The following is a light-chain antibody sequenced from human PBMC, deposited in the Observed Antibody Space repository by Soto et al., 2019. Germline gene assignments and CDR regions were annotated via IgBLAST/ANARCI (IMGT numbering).Light chain of an antibody. Sequence: QSALTQPASVSGSPGQSITISCTGTSSDIGHYDYVSWYQQHPGKAPTLIIYHVAQRPSGVPDRFSASKSGTTASLTISGLQAEDEAEYFCCSYAAGQTLVFGGGTKLTVL. CDR2: HVA. CDR3: CSYAAGQTLV. CDR1: SSDIGHYDY. V-gene: IGLV2-11*01. J-gene: IGLJ2*01.